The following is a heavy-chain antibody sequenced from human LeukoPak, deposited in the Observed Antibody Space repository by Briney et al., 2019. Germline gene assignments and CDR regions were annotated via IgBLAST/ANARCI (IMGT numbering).Heavy chain of an antibody. V-gene: IGHV4-34*01. J-gene: IGHJ4*02. Sequence: SETLSLTCAVYGGSFSGYYWDWIRQPPGKGLEWIGEITHTGSTNYNPSLKSRVTISVDTSKNQFSLKLSSVTAADTAVYYCARVGQQLASPFDYWGQGTLVTVSS. CDR3: ARVGQQLASPFDY. CDR1: GGSFSGYY. CDR2: ITHTGST. D-gene: IGHD6-13*01.